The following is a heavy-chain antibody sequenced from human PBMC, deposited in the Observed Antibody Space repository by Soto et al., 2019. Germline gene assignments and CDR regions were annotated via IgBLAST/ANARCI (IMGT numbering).Heavy chain of an antibody. D-gene: IGHD5-12*01. J-gene: IGHJ4*02. Sequence: EVQLVESGGGLLQPGGSRRLSFAASGFTSSSYSITWVRQAPGKGLEWVSYISSISSTIYYADSVKGRFTISRDNAKNSLYLQMNSLRDEDTAVYYCARVYVPTADYDYWGQGTLVTVSS. CDR3: ARVYVPTADYDY. CDR1: GFTSSSYS. CDR2: ISSISSTI. V-gene: IGHV3-48*02.